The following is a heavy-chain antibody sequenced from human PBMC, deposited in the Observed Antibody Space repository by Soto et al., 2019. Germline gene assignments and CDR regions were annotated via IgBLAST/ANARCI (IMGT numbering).Heavy chain of an antibody. V-gene: IGHV4-34*01. Sequence: SETLSLTCAVYGGSFSGYYWSWIRQPPGKGLEWIGEINHSGSTNYNPSLKSRVTISVDTSKNQFSLKLSSVTAADTAVYYCASGNVDTAMVRANWFDPWGQGTLVTVS. D-gene: IGHD5-18*01. CDR2: INHSGST. J-gene: IGHJ5*02. CDR3: ASGNVDTAMVRANWFDP. CDR1: GGSFSGYY.